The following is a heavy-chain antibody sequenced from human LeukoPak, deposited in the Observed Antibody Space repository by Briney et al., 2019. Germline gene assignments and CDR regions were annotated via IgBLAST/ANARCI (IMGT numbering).Heavy chain of an antibody. CDR1: GFAFSSYS. Sequence: KAGGSLRLSCAASGFAFSSYSMNWVRQAPGKGLEWVSSISSNSIYVFYADSMKGRFTISRDNAKNSPSLQMNSLRAEDTAVYYCARDQVDRIWYFDYWGQGTLVTVSS. CDR3: ARDQVDRIWYFDY. J-gene: IGHJ4*02. D-gene: IGHD1-14*01. V-gene: IGHV3-21*01. CDR2: ISSNSIYV.